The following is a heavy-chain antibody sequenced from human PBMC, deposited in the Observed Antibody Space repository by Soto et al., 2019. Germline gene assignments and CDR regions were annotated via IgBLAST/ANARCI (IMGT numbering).Heavy chain of an antibody. Sequence: GGSLRLSCAASGFTFSSYWMSWVRQAPGKGLEWVANIKQDGSEKYYVDSVKGRFTISRDNAKNSLYLQMNSLRAEDTAVYYCARDSELMVYAIGYYGMDVWGQGTTVTVSS. D-gene: IGHD2-8*01. CDR3: ARDSELMVYAIGYYGMDV. V-gene: IGHV3-7*01. J-gene: IGHJ6*02. CDR2: IKQDGSEK. CDR1: GFTFSSYW.